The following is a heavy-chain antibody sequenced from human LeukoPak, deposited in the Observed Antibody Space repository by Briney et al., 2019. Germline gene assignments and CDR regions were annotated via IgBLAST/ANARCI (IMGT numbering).Heavy chain of an antibody. CDR3: AREYSSSWYPWFDP. D-gene: IGHD6-13*01. CDR2: VYHSGST. Sequence: SETLSLTCAVSGGSISSSDWWSWVRQSPEKGLEWIGDVYHSGSTNYNPSLKSRVTISVDKSRNQFSLKLSSVTAADTAVYYCAREYSSSWYPWFDPWGQGTLVTVSS. J-gene: IGHJ5*02. V-gene: IGHV4-4*02. CDR1: GGSISSSDW.